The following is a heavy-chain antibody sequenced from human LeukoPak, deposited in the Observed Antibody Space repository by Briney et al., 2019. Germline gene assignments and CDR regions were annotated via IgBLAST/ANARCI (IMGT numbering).Heavy chain of an antibody. Sequence: SETLSLTCAVSGGSISSSSYYWGWFRQPPGTGLEWIGSIYYSGSTYYNPSLKSRVTISVDTSKNQFSLKLSSVTAADTAVYYCASGIAVAGRVFDYWGQGTLVTVSS. CDR2: IYYSGST. D-gene: IGHD6-19*01. CDR3: ASGIAVAGRVFDY. J-gene: IGHJ4*02. CDR1: GGSISSSSYY. V-gene: IGHV4-39*01.